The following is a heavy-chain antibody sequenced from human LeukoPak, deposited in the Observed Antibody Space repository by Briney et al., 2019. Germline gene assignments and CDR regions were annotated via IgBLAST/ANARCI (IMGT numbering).Heavy chain of an antibody. J-gene: IGHJ5*02. CDR2: INHRGTT. V-gene: IGHV4-34*01. CDR3: ARNRARWFDP. CDR1: GGPFSAYY. D-gene: IGHD1-14*01. Sequence: PSETLSLTCAVNGGPFSAYYWSWFRQPPGKGLEFIGEINHRGTTNYNPSLKSRVSVSADTSKSQFSLNLRSVTAADMAVYFCARNRARWFDPWGQGTLVTVSS.